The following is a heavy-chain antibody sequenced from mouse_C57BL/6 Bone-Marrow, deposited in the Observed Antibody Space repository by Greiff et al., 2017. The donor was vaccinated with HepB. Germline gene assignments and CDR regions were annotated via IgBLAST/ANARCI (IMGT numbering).Heavy chain of an antibody. CDR1: GFSLTSYG. V-gene: IGHV2-6*01. CDR3: AIYYYGSRGGDYAMDY. D-gene: IGHD1-1*01. J-gene: IGHJ4*01. Sequence: VHLVESGPGLVAPSQSLSITCTVSGFSLTSYGVDWVRQSPGKGLEWLGVIWGVGSTNYNSALKSRLSISKDNSKSQVFLKMNSLQTDDTAMYYCAIYYYGSRGGDYAMDYWGQGTSVTVSS. CDR2: IWGVGST.